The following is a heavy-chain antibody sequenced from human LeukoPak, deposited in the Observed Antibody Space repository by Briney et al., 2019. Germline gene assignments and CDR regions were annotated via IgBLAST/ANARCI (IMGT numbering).Heavy chain of an antibody. J-gene: IGHJ3*01. CDR1: GFTFDDYT. CDR2: ISWDGGRT. D-gene: IGHD2-2*01. Sequence: GGSLRLSCAASGFTFDDYTMHWIRQAPGKGLEWVSLISWDGGRTYYADSVKGRFTISKDNSKNSLYLQMNSLRTEDTALYYCHTGCRSTSCNHRGAFDLWRQGTMVTVSS. V-gene: IGHV3-43*01. CDR3: HTGCRSTSCNHRGAFDL.